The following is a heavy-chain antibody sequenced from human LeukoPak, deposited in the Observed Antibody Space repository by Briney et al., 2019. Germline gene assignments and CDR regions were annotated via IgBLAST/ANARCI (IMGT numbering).Heavy chain of an antibody. V-gene: IGHV1-18*01. D-gene: IGHD3-22*01. Sequence: GASVTVSCKASGYTFTSYGISWVRQAPGQGLEWMGWISAYNGNTNYAQKRQGRVTMTTDTSTSTAYMELRSLRSDDTAVYYCAKTSSTMTWGNWFGPWGQGTLVTVSS. CDR1: GYTFTSYG. CDR2: ISAYNGNT. CDR3: AKTSSTMTWGNWFGP. J-gene: IGHJ5*02.